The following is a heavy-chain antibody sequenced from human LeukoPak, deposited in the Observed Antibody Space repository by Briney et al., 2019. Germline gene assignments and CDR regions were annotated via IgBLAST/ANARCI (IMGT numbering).Heavy chain of an antibody. Sequence: ASVKVSCKASGGTFSSYAISWVRQAPGQGLEWMGGIIPIFGTANYAQKFQGRVTITADKSTSTAYVELSSLRSEDTAVYYCARSRQDDYGDYFDYWGQGTLVTVSS. CDR3: ARSRQDDYGDYFDY. J-gene: IGHJ4*02. CDR2: IIPIFGTA. D-gene: IGHD4-17*01. V-gene: IGHV1-69*06. CDR1: GGTFSSYA.